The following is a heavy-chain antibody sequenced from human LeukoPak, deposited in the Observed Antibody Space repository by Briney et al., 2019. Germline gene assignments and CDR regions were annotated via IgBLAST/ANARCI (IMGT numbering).Heavy chain of an antibody. D-gene: IGHD4-17*01. J-gene: IGHJ6*02. V-gene: IGHV3-7*03. CDR2: IKQDGSEK. Sequence: PGGSLRLSCAASGFTFSSYWMSWVRQAPGKGLEWVANIKQDGSEKYYVDSVKGRFTISRDNAKNSLYLQMNSLRAEDTAVYYCARGTDYGDSYGMDVWGQGTTVTVSS. CDR3: ARGTDYGDSYGMDV. CDR1: GFTFSSYW.